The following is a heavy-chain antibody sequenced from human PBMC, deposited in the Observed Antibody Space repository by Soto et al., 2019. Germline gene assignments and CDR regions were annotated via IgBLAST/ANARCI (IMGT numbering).Heavy chain of an antibody. J-gene: IGHJ4*02. CDR3: ARVHYGENFDY. CDR1: GFTFSSYW. D-gene: IGHD4-17*01. V-gene: IGHV3-7*01. CDR2: IKQDGSEK. Sequence: EVQLVESGGGLVQPGGSLRLSCAASGFTFSSYWMSWVRQAPGKGLEWVANIKQDGSEKYYVDSVKGRFTISRDNAKNSLYLQMNSLRAEDTAVYSCARVHYGENFDYWGQGTMVTVSS.